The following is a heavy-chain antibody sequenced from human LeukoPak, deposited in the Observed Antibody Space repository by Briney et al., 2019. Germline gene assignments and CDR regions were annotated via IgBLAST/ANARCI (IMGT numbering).Heavy chain of an antibody. J-gene: IGHJ4*02. CDR3: ARDRTDSSGYYYYFDY. CDR1: GYSISSGYY. Sequence: SETLSLTCAVSGYSISSGYYWGWIRQPPGKGLEWIGSIYHSGSTYYNPSLKSRVTISVDTSKNQFSLKLSSVTAADTAVYYCARDRTDSSGYYYYFDYWGQGTLVTVSS. D-gene: IGHD3-22*01. V-gene: IGHV4-38-2*02. CDR2: IYHSGST.